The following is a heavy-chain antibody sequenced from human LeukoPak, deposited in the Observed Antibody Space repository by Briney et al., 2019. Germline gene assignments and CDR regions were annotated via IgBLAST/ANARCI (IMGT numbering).Heavy chain of an antibody. D-gene: IGHD2-15*01. CDR1: GGSIRGYY. Sequence: SETLSLTCNVSGGSIRGYYWSWIRQPPGKGLEWIGYIYSSGSTNYNPSLKSRVTMSVDTSKNQFSLKVSSVTAADTAVYYCARARQRIRHLVDYWGQGTLVTVSS. CDR3: ARARQRIRHLVDY. J-gene: IGHJ4*02. V-gene: IGHV4-59*01. CDR2: IYSSGST.